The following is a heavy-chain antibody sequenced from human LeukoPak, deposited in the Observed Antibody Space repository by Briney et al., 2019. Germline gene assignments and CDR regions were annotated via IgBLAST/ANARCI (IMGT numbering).Heavy chain of an antibody. Sequence: SETLSLTCTVSGGSISSGGYYWSWIRQPPGKGLEWIGYIYHSGSTYYNPSLKSRVTISVDRSKTQFSLKLSSVTAADTAVYYCARVLYWLQSLYYFDYWGQGTLVTVSS. J-gene: IGHJ4*02. V-gene: IGHV4-30-2*01. CDR2: IYHSGST. D-gene: IGHD5-24*01. CDR3: ARVLYWLQSLYYFDY. CDR1: GGSISSGGYY.